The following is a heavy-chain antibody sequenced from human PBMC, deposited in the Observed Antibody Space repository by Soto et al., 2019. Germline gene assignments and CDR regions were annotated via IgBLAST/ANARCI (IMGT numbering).Heavy chain of an antibody. CDR3: AKDHLTSGSTCWFDP. V-gene: IGHV3-23*01. CDR2: MSGVGIST. Sequence: EVQLLESGGDLIQPEGSLRLSCAASGFSFSSYPMSWVRQAPGKGLEWVAAMSGVGISTHYADSVRGRFTISRDNSKNTLYLQMSSLRAEDTALYYGAKDHLTSGSTCWFDPRGQGTLVTVSS. D-gene: IGHD2-2*01. J-gene: IGHJ5*02. CDR1: GFSFSSYP.